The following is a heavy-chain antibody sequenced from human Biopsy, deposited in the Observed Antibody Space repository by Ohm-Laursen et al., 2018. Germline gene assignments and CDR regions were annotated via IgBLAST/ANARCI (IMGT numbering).Heavy chain of an antibody. CDR1: GVSINGGRYY. CDR3: ARGDYFDSNGYFWFDP. Sequence: SQTLSLTCTVSGVSINGGRYYWNWIRQRPGKGLEWIGYIFNSANTYYNPSLKNLITISGDTSKNQFSLKLNSVTAADTAVYYSARGDYFDSNGYFWFDPWGQGTLVTVSS. J-gene: IGHJ5*02. V-gene: IGHV4-31*01. D-gene: IGHD3-22*01. CDR2: IFNSANT.